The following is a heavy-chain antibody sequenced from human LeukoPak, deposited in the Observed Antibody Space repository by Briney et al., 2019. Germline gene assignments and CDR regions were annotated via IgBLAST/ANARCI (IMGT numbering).Heavy chain of an antibody. CDR1: GGSFSSGGDY. D-gene: IGHD2-2*03. V-gene: IGHV4-30-2*01. CDR3: ARAKKYGYCSSTSCSPSPWFDP. CDR2: IYHSGGT. J-gene: IGHJ5*02. Sequence: SETLSLTCTVSGGSFSSGGDYWSWIRQPPGKGLEWIGYIYHSGGTYYNPSLKSRVTISVDRSKNQFSLKLSSVTAADTAVYYCARAKKYGYCSSTSCSPSPWFDPWGQGTLVTVSS.